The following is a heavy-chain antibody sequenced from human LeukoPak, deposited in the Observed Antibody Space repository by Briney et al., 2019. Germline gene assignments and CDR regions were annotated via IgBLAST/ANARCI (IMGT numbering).Heavy chain of an antibody. Sequence: ETLSLTCTVSGGSISSYYWSWVRQAPGKGLEWVSAISGSGGSTYYADSVKGRFTISRDNSKNTLYLQMNSLRAEDTAVYYCARGGSYLSAFDIWGQGTMVTVSS. CDR1: GGSISSYY. CDR3: ARGGSYLSAFDI. D-gene: IGHD1-26*01. J-gene: IGHJ3*02. V-gene: IGHV3-23*01. CDR2: ISGSGGST.